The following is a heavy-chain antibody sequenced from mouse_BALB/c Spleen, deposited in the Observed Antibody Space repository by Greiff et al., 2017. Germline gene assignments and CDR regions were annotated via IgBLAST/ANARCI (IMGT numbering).Heavy chain of an antibody. J-gene: IGHJ3*01. Sequence: DVMLVESGGGLVQPGGSLKLSCAASGFTFSSYTMTWVRQTPEKRLEWVAYISNGGGSTYYPDTVKGRFTISRDNAKNTLYLQMSSLKSEDTAMYYCARHHDGYSFAYWGQGTLVTVSA. D-gene: IGHD2-3*01. V-gene: IGHV5-12-2*01. CDR2: ISNGGGST. CDR3: ARHHDGYSFAY. CDR1: GFTFSSYT.